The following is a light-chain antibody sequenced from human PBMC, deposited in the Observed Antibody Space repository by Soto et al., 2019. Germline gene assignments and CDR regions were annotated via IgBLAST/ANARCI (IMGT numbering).Light chain of an antibody. CDR1: QSISTW. Sequence: DIQMTQSPSSVSASVGDRVTITCRASQSISTWVAWYQQKPGKAPKLLIYAASSLQSGVPSRFSGSGSGTDFTLTISSLPPEDFATYSCQQGNSFPWTFGLGTKVEIK. CDR3: QQGNSFPWT. CDR2: AAS. J-gene: IGKJ1*01. V-gene: IGKV1-12*01.